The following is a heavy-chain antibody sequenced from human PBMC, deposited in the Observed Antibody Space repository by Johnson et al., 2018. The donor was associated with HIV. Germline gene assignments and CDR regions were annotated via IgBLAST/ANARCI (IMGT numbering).Heavy chain of an antibody. CDR3: ARYSSSFDAFDI. J-gene: IGHJ3*02. Sequence: QVQLVESGGGVVKPGGSLRLSCAASGFTFNDYYMSWIRQAPGKGLEWLSYISTSGATIYYVDSVKGRFIISRDNAKNSLYLQMNSLRAGDTAVYYCARYSSSFDAFDIWGQGTMVTVSS. CDR1: GFTFNDYY. V-gene: IGHV3-11*04. D-gene: IGHD6-6*01. CDR2: ISTSGATI.